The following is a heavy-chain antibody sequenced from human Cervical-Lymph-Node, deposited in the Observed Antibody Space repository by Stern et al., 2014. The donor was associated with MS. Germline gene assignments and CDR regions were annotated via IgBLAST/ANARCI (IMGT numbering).Heavy chain of an antibody. CDR1: GYTFTNYY. D-gene: IGHD6-19*01. CDR3: AREVAGHRLGMMDV. V-gene: IGHV1-46*01. Sequence: QVQLVQSGAEVKKPGASVKVSCKASGYTFTNYYMHWVRQAPGQGIERMGIITPSGGSTSYAQKFQGRVTMTRDTSTSTVYMELSSLRSEDTAVYYCAREVAGHRLGMMDVWGQGTTVTVSS. CDR2: ITPSGGST. J-gene: IGHJ6*02.